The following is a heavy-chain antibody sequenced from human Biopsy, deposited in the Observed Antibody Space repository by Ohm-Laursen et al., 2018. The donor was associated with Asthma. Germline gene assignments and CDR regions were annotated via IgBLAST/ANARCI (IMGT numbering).Heavy chain of an antibody. V-gene: IGHV4-31*03. CDR1: YGPITSGGYY. Sequence: SQTLCLTCTVSYGPITSGGYYWTWIRQHPGKGLEWIGFIYYSGSTYYNPSLKSRVSISIDTSKNQFSLKLSSVTAADTAVYYCARVQDYYDSRGYYRSFDYWGQGTLVTVSS. D-gene: IGHD3-22*01. CDR2: IYYSGST. CDR3: ARVQDYYDSRGYYRSFDY. J-gene: IGHJ4*02.